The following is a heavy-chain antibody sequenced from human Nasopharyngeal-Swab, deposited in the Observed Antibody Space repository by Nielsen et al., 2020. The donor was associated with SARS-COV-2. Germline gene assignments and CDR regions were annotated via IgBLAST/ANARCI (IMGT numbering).Heavy chain of an antibody. D-gene: IGHD3-10*01. CDR3: ARTYYYGSGSYYNFDY. Sequence: SVKVSCKASGGTFSSYAISWVRQAPGQGLESMGGIIPIFGTANYAQKFQGRVTITADESTSTAYMELSSLRSEDTAVYYCARTYYYGSGSYYNFDYWGQGTLVTVSS. CDR2: IIPIFGTA. V-gene: IGHV1-69*13. J-gene: IGHJ4*02. CDR1: GGTFSSYA.